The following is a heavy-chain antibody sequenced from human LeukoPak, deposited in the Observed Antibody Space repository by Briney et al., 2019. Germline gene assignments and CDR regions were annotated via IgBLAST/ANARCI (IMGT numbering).Heavy chain of an antibody. Sequence: SETLSLTCTVSGGSMSGYFWSWIRQPAGKGLEWIGRIFNRGKTNYCPSLISRVPMSVDTSISQSSLKLSSVTAADTAVYYSATSYDFSGYSVRFDLWGQATPVTVSS. V-gene: IGHV4-4*07. CDR2: IFNRGKT. J-gene: IGHJ4*02. CDR3: ATSYDFSGYSVRFDL. D-gene: IGHD3-22*01. CDR1: GGSMSGYF.